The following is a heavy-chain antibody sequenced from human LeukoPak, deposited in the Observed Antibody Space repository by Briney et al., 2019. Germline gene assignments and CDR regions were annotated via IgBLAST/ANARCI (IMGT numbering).Heavy chain of an antibody. CDR1: GGSVSSYY. CDR2: IYYSGST. CDR3: ASAGGFCSSTSCYEVPANWFDP. D-gene: IGHD2-2*01. Sequence: PSETLSLTCTVSGGSVSSYYWSWIRQPPGKGLEWIGYIYYSGSTKYNPSLKSRVTISVDTSKNQFSLKLSSVTAAGTAVYYCASAGGFCSSTSCYEVPANWFDPWGQGTLVTVSS. J-gene: IGHJ5*02. V-gene: IGHV4-59*02.